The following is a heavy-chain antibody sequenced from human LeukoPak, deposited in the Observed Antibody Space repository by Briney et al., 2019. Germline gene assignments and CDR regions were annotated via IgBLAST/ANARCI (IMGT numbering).Heavy chain of an antibody. CDR3: ARDSNNKCQLPSAAAGKEDYFDY. Sequence: ASVKVSCKASGYTFTSYGISWVRQAPGQGLEWMGWISAYNGNTNYAQKLQGRVTMTTDTSTSTAYMELRSLRSDDTAVYYCARDSNNKCQLPSAAAGKEDYFDYWGQGTLVTVSS. J-gene: IGHJ4*02. CDR1: GYTFTSYG. V-gene: IGHV1-18*01. CDR2: ISAYNGNT. D-gene: IGHD6-13*01.